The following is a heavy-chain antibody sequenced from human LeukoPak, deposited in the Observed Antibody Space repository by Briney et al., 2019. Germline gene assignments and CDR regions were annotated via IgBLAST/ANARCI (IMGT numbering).Heavy chain of an antibody. J-gene: IGHJ3*02. Sequence: PSETLSLTCTVSGYSITNGYYWGWIRQPPGKGLEWIGSIYHDGRIDYNPSLKSRVTISVDTSKNQFSLKLSSVTAADTAVYYCARHQRGNSDAFDIWGQGTMVTVSS. D-gene: IGHD4-23*01. CDR2: IYHDGRI. CDR3: ARHQRGNSDAFDI. CDR1: GYSITNGYY. V-gene: IGHV4-38-2*02.